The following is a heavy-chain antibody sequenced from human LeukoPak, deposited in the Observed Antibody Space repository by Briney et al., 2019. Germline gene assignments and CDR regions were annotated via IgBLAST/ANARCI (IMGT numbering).Heavy chain of an antibody. CDR1: GYTFTSYG. Sequence: ASVKVSCKASGYTFTSYGISWVRQAPRQGLEWMGWISAYNGNTNYAQKLQGRVTMTTDTSTSTAYMELRSLRSDDTAVYYCARIRRIAAAGKGYYYYGMDVWGKGTTVTVSS. CDR2: ISAYNGNT. D-gene: IGHD6-13*01. CDR3: ARIRRIAAAGKGYYYYGMDV. V-gene: IGHV1-18*04. J-gene: IGHJ6*04.